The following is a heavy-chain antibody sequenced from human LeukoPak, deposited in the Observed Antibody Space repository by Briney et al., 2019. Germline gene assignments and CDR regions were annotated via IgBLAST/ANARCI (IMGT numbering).Heavy chain of an antibody. V-gene: IGHV3-23*01. D-gene: IGHD3-3*01. J-gene: IGHJ4*02. CDR2: ISSSGDLT. CDR1: TFTLNSYA. CDR3: HYDFWSGYYVFDY. Sequence: GGSLRLSCAASTFTLNSYAVSWVRQAPGKGLEWISAISSSGDLTFYADSVKGRFTISRDNSKNKLYLQMDSLRAEDTAVYYCHYDFWSGYYVFDYWGQGTLVTVSS.